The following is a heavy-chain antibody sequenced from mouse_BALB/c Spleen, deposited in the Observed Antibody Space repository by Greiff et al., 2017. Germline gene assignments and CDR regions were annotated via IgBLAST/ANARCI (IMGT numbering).Heavy chain of an antibody. CDR2: IDPENGNT. V-gene: IGHV14-1*02. Sequence: EVKVVESGAELVRPGALVKLSCKASGFNIKDYYMHWVKQRPEQGLEWIGWIDPENGNTIYDPKFQGKASITADTSSNTAYLQLSSLTSEDTAVYYCASYGNYEAYWGQGTLVTVSA. CDR1: GFNIKDYY. J-gene: IGHJ3*01. CDR3: ASYGNYEAY. D-gene: IGHD2-1*01.